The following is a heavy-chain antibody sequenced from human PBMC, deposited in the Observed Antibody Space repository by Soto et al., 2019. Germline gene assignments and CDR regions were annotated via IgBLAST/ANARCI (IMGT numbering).Heavy chain of an antibody. J-gene: IGHJ4*02. V-gene: IGHV4-59*01. CDR1: GGSISSYY. D-gene: IGHD3-10*01. CDR2: IYYSGST. Sequence: SETLSLTCTVSGGSISSYYWSWIRQPPGKGLEWIGYIYYSGSTNYNPSLKSRVTISVDTSKNQFSLKLSSVTAADTAVHYCARVTQRYGSPDYWGQGTLVTVSS. CDR3: ARVTQRYGSPDY.